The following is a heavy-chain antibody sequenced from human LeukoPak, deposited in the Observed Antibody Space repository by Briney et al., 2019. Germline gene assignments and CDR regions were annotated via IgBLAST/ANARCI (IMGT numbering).Heavy chain of an antibody. Sequence: GGSLRLSCAASGFTFSSYEMNWVRQAPGKGLEWVSYISSSGSTIYYADSVKGRFTISRDNAKNSLYLQINSLRAEDTAVYFCAKDRLGGPYFFHYWGQGTLVTVSS. D-gene: IGHD3-16*01. CDR1: GFTFSSYE. CDR3: AKDRLGGPYFFHY. CDR2: ISSSGSTI. V-gene: IGHV3-48*03. J-gene: IGHJ4*02.